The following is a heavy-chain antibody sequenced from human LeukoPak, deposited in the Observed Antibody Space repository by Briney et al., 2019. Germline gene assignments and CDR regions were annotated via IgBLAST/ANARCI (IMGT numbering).Heavy chain of an antibody. Sequence: SVKVSCKASGGTFSNNAISWVRQAPGQGLEWMGGIIPIFGTTNYAQKFQGRVTVTADKSTSTAYMELSSLTSEDTAVYYCARRYCTNGVCYDDRGAFDIWGQGTMVTVSA. J-gene: IGHJ3*02. D-gene: IGHD2-8*01. CDR3: ARRYCTNGVCYDDRGAFDI. CDR2: IIPIFGTT. CDR1: GGTFSNNA. V-gene: IGHV1-69*06.